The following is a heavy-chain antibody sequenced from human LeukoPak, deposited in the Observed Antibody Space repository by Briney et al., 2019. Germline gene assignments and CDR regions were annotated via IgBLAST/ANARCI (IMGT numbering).Heavy chain of an antibody. Sequence: GGSLRLSCAASGFAFSTYSMNWVRQAPGKGLEWVSSISSSSTYIYYADSVKGRVTISRDNAKNSLYLQMNSLRAEDTAVYYCARVLSGCETTRCELDYWGQGTLFTVSS. D-gene: IGHD1-26*01. CDR2: ISSSSTYI. CDR1: GFAFSTYS. CDR3: ARVLSGCETTRCELDY. J-gene: IGHJ4*02. V-gene: IGHV3-21*01.